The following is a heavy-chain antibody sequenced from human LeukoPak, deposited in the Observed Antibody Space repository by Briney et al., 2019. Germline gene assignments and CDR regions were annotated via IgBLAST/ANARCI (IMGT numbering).Heavy chain of an antibody. V-gene: IGHV4-30-2*01. D-gene: IGHD3-22*01. CDR2: IYHSGRT. CDR1: GGSISSGGYS. CDR3: ARAGWYYSDSSGYRDAWFDP. Sequence: SQTLTLTCAVSGGSISSGGYSWRWLRQPRGRGLEWNGYIYHSGRTYYNPAITSQVPISVDRSTIPFSLKLSSVTAADTAVYSCARAGWYYSDSSGYRDAWFDPWGQGTLVTVSS. J-gene: IGHJ5*02.